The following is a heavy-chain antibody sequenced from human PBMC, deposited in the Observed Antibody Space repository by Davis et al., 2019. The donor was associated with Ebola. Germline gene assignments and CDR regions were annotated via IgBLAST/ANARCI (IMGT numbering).Heavy chain of an antibody. CDR2: ISSNGGST. D-gene: IGHD4-17*01. Sequence: GESLKISCAASGFTFSSYAMHWVHQAPGKGLEYVSAISSNGGSTYYANSVKGRFTTSRDNSKNTLYLQMGSLRAEDMAVYYCARSPAYGDYEDYWGQGTLVTVSS. J-gene: IGHJ4*02. CDR1: GFTFSSYA. CDR3: ARSPAYGDYEDY. V-gene: IGHV3-64*01.